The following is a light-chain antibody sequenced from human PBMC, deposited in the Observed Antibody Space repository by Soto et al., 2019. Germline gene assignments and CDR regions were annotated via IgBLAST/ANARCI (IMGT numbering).Light chain of an antibody. CDR2: GVS. V-gene: IGKV3-20*01. Sequence: IVLTQSPGTLSLAPGKGATLSCRASQSLSSDSLAWYRQKLGQAPRLLIYGVSKRATGVPDRFSGGGSGTDFTLTITRLEPQDSAVYYCHQYGTSPPTFGQGTRLEIK. CDR1: QSLSSDS. CDR3: HQYGTSPPT. J-gene: IGKJ2*01.